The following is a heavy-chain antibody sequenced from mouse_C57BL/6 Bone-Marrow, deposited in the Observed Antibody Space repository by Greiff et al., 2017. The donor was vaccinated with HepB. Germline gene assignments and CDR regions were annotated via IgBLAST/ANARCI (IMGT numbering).Heavy chain of an antibody. CDR3: ARRDWSYAMDY. CDR1: GYTFTSYW. CDR2: IDPSDSYT. D-gene: IGHD3-3*01. Sequence: VQLQQPGAELVKPGASVKLSCKASGYTFTSYWMHWVKQRPGQGLEWIGEIDPSDSYTNYNQKFKGKATLTVDTSSSTAYMQLSSLTSEDSAVYYCARRDWSYAMDYWGQGTSVTVSS. J-gene: IGHJ4*01. V-gene: IGHV1-50*01.